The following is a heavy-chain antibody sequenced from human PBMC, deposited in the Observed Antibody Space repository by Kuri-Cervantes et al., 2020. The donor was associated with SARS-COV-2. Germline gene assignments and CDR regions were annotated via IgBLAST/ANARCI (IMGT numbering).Heavy chain of an antibody. Sequence: SGPTLVKPTQTLTLTCTVSGFSVTTTGAGVGWIRQPPGKALEWLALIYWDDDKRYSPSLKSRLTITKDSSKNQVFLTMTNMDPVDTATYYCAKAYYNNWFDPWGQGTLVTVSS. J-gene: IGHJ5*02. D-gene: IGHD3-10*01. V-gene: IGHV2-5*02. CDR1: GFSVTTTGAG. CDR3: AKAYYNNWFDP. CDR2: IYWDDDK.